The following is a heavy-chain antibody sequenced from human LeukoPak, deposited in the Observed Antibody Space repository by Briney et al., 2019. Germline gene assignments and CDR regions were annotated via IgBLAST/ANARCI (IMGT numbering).Heavy chain of an antibody. CDR1: GFTVSNNF. D-gene: IGHD6-19*01. CDR3: ARDEARGSGNDY. V-gene: IGHV3-53*01. J-gene: IGHJ4*02. Sequence: GSLRLSCAASGFTVSNNFMSWVRQAPGKGLGWVSVIYSGGSTYYADSVKGRFTISRDNSKNTLYLQMNSLRAEDTAVYYCARDEARGSGNDYWGQGTLVTVSS. CDR2: IYSGGST.